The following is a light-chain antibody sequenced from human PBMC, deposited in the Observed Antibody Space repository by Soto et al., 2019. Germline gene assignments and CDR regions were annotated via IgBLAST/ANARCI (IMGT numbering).Light chain of an antibody. Sequence: QLVLTQSPSASASLGASVKLTCTLSSGHSNYAIAWHQQQSEKGPRYLMNLNSDGSHSKGDGIPDRFSGSSSGAERYLTISSLQSEHEADYYCQTWGSGIVVFGGRTKLTVL. V-gene: IGLV4-69*01. CDR1: SGHSNYA. CDR2: LNSDGSH. J-gene: IGLJ2*01. CDR3: QTWGSGIVV.